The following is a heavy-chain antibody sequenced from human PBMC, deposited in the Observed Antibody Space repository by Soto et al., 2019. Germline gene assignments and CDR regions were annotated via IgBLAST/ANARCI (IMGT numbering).Heavy chain of an antibody. J-gene: IGHJ4*02. Sequence: QMQRQESGPGLVKPSQILSLTCTVSGGSINSGGYCWSWIRQHPGKGLDWIGCISYGGSTSYNPSLKSRFTISGDTSKNPFSLKLTSVAAADTAVYYCSRGILVWGQGALITVSS. D-gene: IGHD5-18*01. CDR1: GGSINSGGYC. CDR3: SRGILV. V-gene: IGHV4-31*03. CDR2: ISYGGST.